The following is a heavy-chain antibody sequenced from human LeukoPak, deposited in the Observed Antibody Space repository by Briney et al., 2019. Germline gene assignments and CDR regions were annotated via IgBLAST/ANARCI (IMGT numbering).Heavy chain of an antibody. CDR3: ARVLSGSYSEYFQH. CDR1: GCTFTGYY. CDR2: INPNSGGT. Sequence: ASVKVSCKASGCTFTGYYMHWVRQVPGQGLEWMGWINPNSGGTNYAQRFQGRVTMTRDTSISTAYMELSRLRSDDTAVYYCARVLSGSYSEYFQHWGQGTLVTVSS. V-gene: IGHV1-2*02. D-gene: IGHD1-26*01. J-gene: IGHJ1*01.